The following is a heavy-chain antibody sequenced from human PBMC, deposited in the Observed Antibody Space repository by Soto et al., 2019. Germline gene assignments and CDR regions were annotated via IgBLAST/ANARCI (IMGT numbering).Heavy chain of an antibody. V-gene: IGHV3-23*01. D-gene: IGHD5-18*01. Sequence: GGSLRLSCAASGFTFSSYAMSWVRQAPGKGLEWVSAISGSGGSTYYADSVKGRFTISRDNSKNTLYLQMNSLRADDTAVYYCAKDMGTRRGYSYGFDYWGQGTLVTVSS. CDR1: GFTFSSYA. J-gene: IGHJ4*02. CDR3: AKDMGTRRGYSYGFDY. CDR2: ISGSGGST.